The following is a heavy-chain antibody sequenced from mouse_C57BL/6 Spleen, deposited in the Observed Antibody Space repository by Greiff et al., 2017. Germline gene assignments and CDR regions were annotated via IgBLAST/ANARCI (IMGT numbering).Heavy chain of an antibody. J-gene: IGHJ1*03. CDR3: AFITTVVATGYFDV. D-gene: IGHD1-1*01. CDR1: GYTFTSYW. Sequence: VQLQQPGAELVKPGASVKLSCKASGYTFTSYWMHWVKQRPGQGLEWIGMIHPNSGSTNYNEKFKSKATLTVDKSSSTAYMQLSSLTSEDSAVYYCAFITTVVATGYFDVWGTGTTVTVSS. V-gene: IGHV1-64*01. CDR2: IHPNSGST.